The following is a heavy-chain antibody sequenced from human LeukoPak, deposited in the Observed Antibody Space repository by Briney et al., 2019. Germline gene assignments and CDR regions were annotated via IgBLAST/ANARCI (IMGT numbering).Heavy chain of an antibody. Sequence: ASETLSLTCTVSGYSISSGYYWGWIRQPPGKGLEWIGSIYHSGSTYYNPSLKSRVTISVDTSKNQFSLKLSSVTAADTAVYYCAREGYYDSSGYDVDYWGQGTLVTVSS. J-gene: IGHJ4*02. CDR2: IYHSGST. CDR1: GYSISSGYY. D-gene: IGHD3-22*01. V-gene: IGHV4-38-2*02. CDR3: AREGYYDSSGYDVDY.